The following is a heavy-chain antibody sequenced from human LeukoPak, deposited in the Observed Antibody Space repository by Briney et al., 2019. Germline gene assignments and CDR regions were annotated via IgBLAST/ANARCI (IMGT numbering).Heavy chain of an antibody. Sequence: SGPTLVKPTQTLTLTCTFSGFSLSTSGVGVGWIRQPPGKALEWLALIYWNDDKRYSPSLKSRLTITKDTSKNQVALTMTNMDPVDTATYYCAHRPRQTRGNWFDPWGQGTLVTVSS. CDR3: AHRPRQTRGNWFDP. CDR2: IYWNDDK. D-gene: IGHD1-1*01. CDR1: GFSLSTSGVG. J-gene: IGHJ5*02. V-gene: IGHV2-5*01.